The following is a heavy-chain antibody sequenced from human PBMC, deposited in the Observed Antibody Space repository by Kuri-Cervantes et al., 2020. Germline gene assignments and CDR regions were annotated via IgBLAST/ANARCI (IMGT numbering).Heavy chain of an antibody. Sequence: SETLSLTCTVPGGSISSSSYYWGWIRQPPGKGLEWIGSIYYSGSTYYNPSLKSRVTISVDKSKNQFSLRLSSVTAADTAVYYCARDADYGQQLPYWGQGTLVTVSS. J-gene: IGHJ4*02. CDR1: GGSISSSSYY. CDR2: IYYSGST. D-gene: IGHD6-13*01. V-gene: IGHV4-39*07. CDR3: ARDADYGQQLPY.